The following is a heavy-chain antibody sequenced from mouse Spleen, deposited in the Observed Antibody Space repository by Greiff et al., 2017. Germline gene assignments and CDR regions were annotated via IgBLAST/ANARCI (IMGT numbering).Heavy chain of an antibody. V-gene: IGHV2-9*02. CDR1: GFSLTSYG. CDR3: ARGYDYDEGYYFDY. J-gene: IGHJ2*01. CDR2: IWAGGST. Sequence: VHLVESGPGLVAPSQSLSITCTVSGFSLTSYGVHWVRQPPGKGLEWLGVIWAGGSTNYNSALMSRLSISKDNSKSQVFLKMNSLQTDDTAMYYCARGYDYDEGYYFDYWGQGTTLTVSS. D-gene: IGHD2-4*01.